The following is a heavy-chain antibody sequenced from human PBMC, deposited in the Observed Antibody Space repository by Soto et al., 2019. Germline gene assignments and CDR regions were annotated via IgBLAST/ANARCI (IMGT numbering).Heavy chain of an antibody. CDR2: ISAYNGNT. J-gene: IGHJ4*02. V-gene: IGHV1-18*01. Sequence: QVLLVQSGAEVKKPGASVKVSCKASGYTFNSYGVSWVRQSPGQGLEWMGWISAYNGNTKYSQNLQGRVTMTIDTTPSSAYLEVRSLRSDGTAIYYCARYFWSGQVPFYFDQWGQGTLVTFSS. CDR1: GYTFNSYG. D-gene: IGHD3-3*01. CDR3: ARYFWSGQVPFYFDQ.